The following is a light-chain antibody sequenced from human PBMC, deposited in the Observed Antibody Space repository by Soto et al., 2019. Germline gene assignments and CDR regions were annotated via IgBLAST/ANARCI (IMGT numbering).Light chain of an antibody. CDR3: QQVDSFPLT. CDR2: TAS. CDR1: QYISRW. J-gene: IGKJ4*01. V-gene: IGKV1D-12*01. Sequence: DIQMTQSPSSVSASVGDRITITCRASQYISRWLAWYQQKPGRAPNLLIYTASTLESGVPSRFSGSGSGTDFTLTISNLQPEDFATYYCQQVDSFPLTFGGGTKVEIK.